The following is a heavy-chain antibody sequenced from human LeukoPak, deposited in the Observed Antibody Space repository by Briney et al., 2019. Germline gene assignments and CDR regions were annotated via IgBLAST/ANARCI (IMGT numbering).Heavy chain of an antibody. V-gene: IGHV3-7*01. Sequence: GGSLRLSCAASGFTFSSYWMSRVRQAPGKGLEWVANIKQDGSEKYYMDSVKGRFTISRDNAKNSLYLQMNSLRAEDTAIYYCARDLIGASHSWGQGTLVIVSS. CDR1: GFTFSSYW. D-gene: IGHD1-26*01. CDR2: IKQDGSEK. J-gene: IGHJ4*02. CDR3: ARDLIGASHS.